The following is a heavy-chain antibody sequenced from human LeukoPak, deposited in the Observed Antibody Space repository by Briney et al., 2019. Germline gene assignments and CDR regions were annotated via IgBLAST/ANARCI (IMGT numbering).Heavy chain of an antibody. J-gene: IGHJ4*02. D-gene: IGHD3-10*01. V-gene: IGHV1-8*03. CDR2: MNPNSGNT. CDR1: GYTFTSYD. Sequence: GASVKVSCKASGYTFTSYDIYWVRQATGQGLEWMGWMNPNSGNTGYAQKFQGRVTITRNTSISTAYMELSSLRSEDRAVYYCARGGTMVRGFLGYWGQGTLVTVSS. CDR3: ARGGTMVRGFLGY.